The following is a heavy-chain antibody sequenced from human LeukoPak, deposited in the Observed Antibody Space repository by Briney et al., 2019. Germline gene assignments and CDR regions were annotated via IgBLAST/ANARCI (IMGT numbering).Heavy chain of an antibody. J-gene: IGHJ4*02. Sequence: SGPTLVNPTQTLTLTCTFSGFSLSTSGVGVGWIRQPPGKALEWLALIYWDDDKRYSPSLKSRVTITKDTSKNQVVLRMTNMDPVDTATYYCAHSGGLDFWSGYYEMWPMYYFDYWGQGTLVTVSS. CDR3: AHSGGLDFWSGYYEMWPMYYFDY. D-gene: IGHD3-3*01. CDR2: IYWDDDK. V-gene: IGHV2-5*02. CDR1: GFSLSTSGVG.